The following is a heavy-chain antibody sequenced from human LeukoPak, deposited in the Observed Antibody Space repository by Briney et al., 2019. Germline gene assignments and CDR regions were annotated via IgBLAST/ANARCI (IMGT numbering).Heavy chain of an antibody. CDR2: IKQDGSEK. D-gene: IGHD3-10*01. CDR1: GFTFSSYW. V-gene: IGHV3-7*01. Sequence: GGSLRLSCAASGFTFSSYWMSWVRQAPGKGLEWVANIKQDGSEKYYVDSVKGRFTISRDNAKNSLYLQMNSLRAEDTAVYYCARVKGINGPGEFDYWGQGTLVTVSS. J-gene: IGHJ4*02. CDR3: ARVKGINGPGEFDY.